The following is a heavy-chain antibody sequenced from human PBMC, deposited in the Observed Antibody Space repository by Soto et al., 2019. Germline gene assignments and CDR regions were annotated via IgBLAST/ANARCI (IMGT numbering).Heavy chain of an antibody. CDR1: GVSIRSYW. D-gene: IGHD3-3*01. CDR3: ARAYPPDYRSGSRGSFDY. V-gene: IGHV4-59*01. J-gene: IGHJ4*02. Sequence: QVQLQESGPGLVKPSETLSLTCSVSGVSIRSYWWNWIRQPPGKGLEWIGWIYHTGSTNYNPSLEGRVTNSIDTSKNQFSLKLSSVTAADTAVYYCARAYPPDYRSGSRGSFDYWGQGTLVTVSA. CDR2: IYHTGST.